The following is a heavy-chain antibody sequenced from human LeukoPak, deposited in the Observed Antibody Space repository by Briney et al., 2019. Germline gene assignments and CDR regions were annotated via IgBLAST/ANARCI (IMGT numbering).Heavy chain of an antibody. CDR1: NSAISGFY. CDR3: ARLNDFGAALDY. D-gene: IGHD4-17*01. V-gene: IGHV4-59*01. J-gene: IGHJ4*02. CDR2: IYYGGTT. Sequence: SETLSLTCNVSNSAISGFYWSWIRQPPGKGLEWLGYIYYGGTTKYNSSLESRVSMSIDASRDQFSLRLASVTAADTAVYYCARLNDFGAALDYWGQGTLVIVSS.